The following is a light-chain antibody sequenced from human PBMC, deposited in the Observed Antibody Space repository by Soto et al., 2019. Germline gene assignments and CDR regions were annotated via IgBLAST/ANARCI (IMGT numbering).Light chain of an antibody. CDR3: SSYAGTNTI. CDR1: SSDVGGYNY. V-gene: IGLV2-8*01. J-gene: IGLJ2*01. CDR2: EVS. Sequence: QSALTQPHSASGSPGQSVTISCTGTSSDVGGYNYVSWYQHHPGKGPKLMIYEVSKRPSGVPDRFSGSKSGNTASLTVSGLQEEDEADYYCSSYAGTNTIFGGGTKLTVL.